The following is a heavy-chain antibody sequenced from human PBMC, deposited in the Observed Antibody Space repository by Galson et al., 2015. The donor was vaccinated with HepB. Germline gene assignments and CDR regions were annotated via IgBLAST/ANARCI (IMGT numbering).Heavy chain of an antibody. CDR3: AKGAASYYYGSGILDS. D-gene: IGHD3-10*01. J-gene: IGHJ4*02. CDR1: GFTFSSYA. Sequence: SLRLSCAASGFTFSSYAMNWVRQAPGKGLGWVSTISAGSVSTFYADSVRGRFTISRDNSKNMLYLHMNSLRVEDTAVYYCAKGAASYYYGSGILDSWGQGTLLTVSS. V-gene: IGHV3-23*01. CDR2: ISAGSVST.